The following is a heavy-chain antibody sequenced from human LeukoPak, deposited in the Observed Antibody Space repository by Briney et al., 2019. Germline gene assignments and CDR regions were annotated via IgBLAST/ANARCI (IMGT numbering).Heavy chain of an antibody. CDR1: GGSLSRGDYY. CDR2: IYYSGST. D-gene: IGHD3-10*01. CDR3: ARVYGSGRYYYHGMDV. V-gene: IGHV4-30-4*01. Sequence: SETLSLTCTVSGGSLSRGDYYGSWVRQPPGGGLELVGYIYYSGSTYYNPSLKSRVTISVDTSKNQFSLKLSSVTAADTAVYYCARVYGSGRYYYHGMDVWGKGTTVTVSS. J-gene: IGHJ6*04.